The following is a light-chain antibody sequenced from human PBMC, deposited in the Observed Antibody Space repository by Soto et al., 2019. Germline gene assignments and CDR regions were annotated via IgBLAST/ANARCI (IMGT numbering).Light chain of an antibody. V-gene: IGLV1-51*01. Sequence: QSVLTQPPSVSAAPGQEVTISCSGSSSNIGGNSVSWYQQLPGTAPKLLIYDDDKRPSGIPDRFSGSKSGTSATLGITGFQTGDEADYYCGSWDSSLSAYVFANGTKVTVL. J-gene: IGLJ1*01. CDR2: DDD. CDR3: GSWDSSLSAYV. CDR1: SSNIGGNS.